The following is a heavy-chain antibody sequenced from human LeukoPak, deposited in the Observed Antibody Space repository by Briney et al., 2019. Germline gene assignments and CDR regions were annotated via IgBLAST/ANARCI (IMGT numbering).Heavy chain of an antibody. V-gene: IGHV3-23*01. J-gene: IGHJ4*02. CDR1: GFTFSSYA. Sequence: GGSLRLPCAASGFTFSSYAMSWVRQAPGKGLEWVSAISGSGGSTYYADSVKGRFTISRDNSKNTLYLQMNSLRVEDTAVYYCAKQLVVVIFDGPFDYWGQGTLVTVSS. CDR2: ISGSGGST. D-gene: IGHD3-22*01. CDR3: AKQLVVVIFDGPFDY.